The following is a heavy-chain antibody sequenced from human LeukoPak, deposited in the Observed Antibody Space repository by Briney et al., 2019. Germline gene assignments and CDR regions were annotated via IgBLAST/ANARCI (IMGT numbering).Heavy chain of an antibody. J-gene: IGHJ3*02. CDR1: GFTISTYA. Sequence: GRSLRLSCADSGFTISTYAMTWVRQAPGKGLEWVSSISSGSTYIYYADSVKGRFTISRDNAKNSLYLQMNSLRAEDTAVYFCARVRDGYTQDAFDIWGQGTMVTVSS. V-gene: IGHV3-21*01. CDR3: ARVRDGYTQDAFDI. CDR2: ISSGSTYI. D-gene: IGHD5-24*01.